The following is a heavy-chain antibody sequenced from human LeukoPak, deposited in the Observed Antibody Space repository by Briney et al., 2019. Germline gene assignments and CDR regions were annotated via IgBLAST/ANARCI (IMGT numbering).Heavy chain of an antibody. CDR1: GFTFSSYS. CDR3: ARGRSRDGYNSDAFDI. D-gene: IGHD5-24*01. Sequence: GGSLRLSCAASGFTFSSYSMNWVRQAPGKGLEWVSFISSSSSTIYYADSVKGRFTISRDNSKNTLYLQMNSLRAEDTAVYYCARGRSRDGYNSDAFDIWGQGTMVTVSS. J-gene: IGHJ3*02. CDR2: ISSSSSTI. V-gene: IGHV3-48*01.